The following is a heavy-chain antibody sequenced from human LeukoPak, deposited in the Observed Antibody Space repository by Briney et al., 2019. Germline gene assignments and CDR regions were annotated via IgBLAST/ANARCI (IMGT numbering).Heavy chain of an antibody. CDR3: ARVPTGIAVAGKGD. Sequence: GGSLRLSCAASGFTFSDYYMNWVRQAPGKGLEWVSYISSSGSTIYYADSVKGRFTISRDNAKNSLYLQMNSLRAEDTAVYYCARVPTGIAVAGKGDWGQGTLVTVSS. CDR2: ISSSGSTI. V-gene: IGHV3-11*04. J-gene: IGHJ4*02. CDR1: GFTFSDYY. D-gene: IGHD6-19*01.